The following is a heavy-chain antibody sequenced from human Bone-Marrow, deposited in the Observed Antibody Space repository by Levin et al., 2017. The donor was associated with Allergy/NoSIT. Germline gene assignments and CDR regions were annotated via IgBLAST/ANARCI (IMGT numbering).Heavy chain of an antibody. D-gene: IGHD3-10*01. V-gene: IGHV5-51*01. CDR1: GYTYTNYW. J-gene: IGHJ3*02. Sequence: GESLKISCRGSGYTYTNYWIAWVRQTPGKGLEWMGIIYPYDSDARYSQSFQGHVTISADKSINTAYLQWSSLKASDTAMYYCARPAGVLTYKLAFEIWGHGTLVNVSS. CDR3: ARPAGVLTYKLAFEI. CDR2: IYPYDSDA.